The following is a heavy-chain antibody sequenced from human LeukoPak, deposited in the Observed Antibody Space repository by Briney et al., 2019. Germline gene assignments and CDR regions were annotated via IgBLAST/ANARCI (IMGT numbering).Heavy chain of an antibody. CDR2: TYYRSTWYN. V-gene: IGHV6-1*01. Sequence: QTLSLTCAISGDSVSSNSVTWNWIRQSPSRGLEWLGRTYYRSTWYNDYAVSVRGRITVNPDTSKNQFSLQLNSVTPEDTAIYYCAILRTASSFDFWGQGTLVTVSS. D-gene: IGHD1-1*01. CDR1: GDSVSSNSVT. J-gene: IGHJ4*02. CDR3: AILRTASSFDF.